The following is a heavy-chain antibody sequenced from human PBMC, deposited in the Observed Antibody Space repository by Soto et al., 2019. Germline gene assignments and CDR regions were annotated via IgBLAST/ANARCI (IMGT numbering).Heavy chain of an antibody. CDR3: ARDLPSLEVWSYGMDV. V-gene: IGHV1-69*06. J-gene: IGHJ6*02. D-gene: IGHD3-16*01. CDR1: GGTFSSYR. Sequence: SVKVSCKVSGGTFSSYRFSWVRQAPGQGLEWMGGITPVFGTPDYAQKFQGRVTVTADRSTNTAYMELSRLTSEDTAVYYCARDLPSLEVWSYGMDVWGQGTTVTVSS. CDR2: ITPVFGTP.